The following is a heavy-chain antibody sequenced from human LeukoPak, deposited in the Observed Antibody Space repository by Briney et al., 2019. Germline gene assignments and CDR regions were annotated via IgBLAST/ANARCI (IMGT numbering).Heavy chain of an antibody. CDR1: GGTFSSYA. Sequence: SVKVSCKASGGTFSSYAISWVRQAPGQGLEWMGGIIPIFGTANYAQKFQGRVTITTDESTSTAHMELSSLRSEDTAVYYCARDRYYDSSGTRGDWFDPWGQGTLVTVSS. V-gene: IGHV1-69*05. CDR3: ARDRYYDSSGTRGDWFDP. D-gene: IGHD3-22*01. J-gene: IGHJ5*02. CDR2: IIPIFGTA.